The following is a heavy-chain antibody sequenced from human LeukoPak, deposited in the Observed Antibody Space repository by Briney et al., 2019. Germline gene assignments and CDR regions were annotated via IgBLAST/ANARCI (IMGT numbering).Heavy chain of an antibody. D-gene: IGHD4-17*01. CDR2: IYHSGST. J-gene: IGHJ4*02. CDR1: GGSFSSSNW. CDR3: ATRSYGDYAAFDY. V-gene: IGHV4-4*02. Sequence: PSETLSLTCAVSGGSFSSSNWWSWVRPPPGKGLEWIGEIYHSGSTNYNPSLKSRVTISVDKSKNQFSLKLTSVTAADTAVYYCATRSYGDYAAFDYWGQGTLVTVSS.